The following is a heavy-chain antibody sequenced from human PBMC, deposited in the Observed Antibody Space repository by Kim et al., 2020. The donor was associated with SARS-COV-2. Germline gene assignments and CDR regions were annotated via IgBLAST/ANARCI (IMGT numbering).Heavy chain of an antibody. CDR3: ARATWSLELRYFDWKLD. Sequence: GGSLRLSCAASGFTFSSYAMHWVRQAPGKGLEWVAVISYDGSNKYYADSVKGRFTISRDNSKNTLYLQMNSLRAEDTAVYYCARATWSLELRYFDWKLD. V-gene: IGHV3-30*04. J-gene: IGHJ4*01. CDR1: GFTFSSYA. D-gene: IGHD3-9*01. CDR2: ISYDGSNK.